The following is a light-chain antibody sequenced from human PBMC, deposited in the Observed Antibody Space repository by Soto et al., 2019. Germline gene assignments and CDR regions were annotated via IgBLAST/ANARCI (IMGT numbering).Light chain of an antibody. CDR2: KAS. CDR3: QQYESYPIT. J-gene: IGKJ5*01. V-gene: IGKV1-5*03. CDR1: QSINNW. Sequence: DIQMTQSPSTLSASVGDRVTITCRASQSINNWLAWYQQKPGKAPNLLIYKASSLESGVPSRFSGSGSGTEFTLTISSLQPDDFATYYCQQYESYPITFGQGTRLEIK.